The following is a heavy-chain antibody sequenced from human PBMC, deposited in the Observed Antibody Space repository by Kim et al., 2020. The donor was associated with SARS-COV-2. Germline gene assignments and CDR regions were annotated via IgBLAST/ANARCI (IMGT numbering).Heavy chain of an antibody. V-gene: IGHV5-51*01. CDR1: GYSFTSYW. D-gene: IGHD2-2*01. CDR3: ARSPPFCSSTSCHYYYGMDV. CDR2: IYPGDSDT. Sequence: GESLKISCKGSGYSFTSYWIGWVRQMPGKGLEWMGIIYPGDSDTRYSPSFQGQVTISADKSISTAYLQWSSLKASDTAMYYCARSPPFCSSTSCHYYYGMDVWGQGTTVTVSS. J-gene: IGHJ6*02.